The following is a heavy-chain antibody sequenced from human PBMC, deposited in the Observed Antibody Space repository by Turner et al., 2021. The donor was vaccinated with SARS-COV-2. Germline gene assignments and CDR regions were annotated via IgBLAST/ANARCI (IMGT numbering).Heavy chain of an antibody. V-gene: IGHV1-24*01. J-gene: IGHJ5*02. Sequence: QVQLVQSGAEVKKPGASVKVSCKVSGYTLTELSMHWVRLPPGKGLEWMGGFDTEDGETIYEQKFQGRVTMTEDTYTDTDYMDLSSMRSEDTAVYYCETGPHYSPKGVCSRWFDHWGQGTLVTVSS. CDR3: ETGPHYSPKGVCSRWFDH. CDR1: GYTLTELS. D-gene: IGHD2-8*01. CDR2: FDTEDGET.